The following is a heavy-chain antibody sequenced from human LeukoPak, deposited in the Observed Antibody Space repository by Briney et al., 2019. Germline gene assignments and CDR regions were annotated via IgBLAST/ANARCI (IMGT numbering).Heavy chain of an antibody. Sequence: SQTLSLTCAVSGGSISSGGYSWSWIRQPPGKGLEWIGYIYHSRSTYYNPSLKSRVTISVDWSKNQFSLKLSSVTAADTAVYYCARGVGDYYYYGMDVWGQGTTVTVSS. CDR1: GGSISSGGYS. CDR2: IYHSRST. J-gene: IGHJ6*02. V-gene: IGHV4-30-2*01. D-gene: IGHD3-10*01. CDR3: ARGVGDYYYYGMDV.